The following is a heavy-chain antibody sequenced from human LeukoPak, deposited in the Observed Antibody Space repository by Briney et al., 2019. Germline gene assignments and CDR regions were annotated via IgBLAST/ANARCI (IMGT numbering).Heavy chain of an antibody. V-gene: IGHV3-21*01. CDR1: GFTFSSYS. CDR2: ISSSSSYI. CDR3: ARRYDFWSGSANYYGMDV. J-gene: IGHJ6*02. D-gene: IGHD3-3*01. Sequence: TGGSLRLSCAASGFTFSSYSMTWVRQAPGKGLEWVSSISSSSSYIYYADSVKGRFTISRDNAKNSLYLQMNSLRAEDTAVYYCARRYDFWSGSANYYGMDVWGQGTTVTVSS.